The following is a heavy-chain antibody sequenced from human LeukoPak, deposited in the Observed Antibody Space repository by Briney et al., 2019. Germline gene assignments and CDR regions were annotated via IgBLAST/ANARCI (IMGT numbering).Heavy chain of an antibody. CDR3: ARDQRQKNYYETIGYMAS. Sequence: ASVKVSCRASGYTFTDNYIHWVRQAPGQGLEWMGSVNPNYGGTHFARQFQGRVTMTTDTSISTAYMDLSRLKSADSAVYYCARDQRQKNYYETIGYMASWGKGALVTVSS. CDR1: GYTFTDNY. D-gene: IGHD3-22*01. J-gene: IGHJ5*02. CDR2: VNPNYGGT. V-gene: IGHV1-2*02.